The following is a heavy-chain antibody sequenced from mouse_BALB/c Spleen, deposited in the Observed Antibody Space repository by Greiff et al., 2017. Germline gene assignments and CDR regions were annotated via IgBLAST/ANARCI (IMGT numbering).Heavy chain of an antibody. J-gene: IGHJ3*01. V-gene: IGHV5-6-5*01. CDR2: ISSGGST. CDR3: ARGGAIYYDYDDAY. Sequence: EVQLVESGGGLVKPGGSLKLSCAASGFTFSSYAMSWVRQTPEKRLEWVASISSGGSTYYPDSVKGRFTISRDNARNILYLQMSSLRSEDTAMYYCARGGAIYYDYDDAYWGQGTLVTVSA. D-gene: IGHD2-4*01. CDR1: GFTFSSYA.